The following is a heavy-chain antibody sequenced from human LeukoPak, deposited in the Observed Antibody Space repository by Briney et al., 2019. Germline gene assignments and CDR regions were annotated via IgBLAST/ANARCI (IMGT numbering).Heavy chain of an antibody. J-gene: IGHJ4*02. D-gene: IGHD2-15*01. CDR2: IYYSGIT. CDR1: GGSVSSGSYY. Sequence: LETLSLTCTVSGGSVSSGSYYWSWIRQPPGKGLEWIGYIYYSGITNYNPSLKSRVTISVDTSKNQFSLKLSSVTAADTAVYYCARDTLLVVNWGQGTLVTVSS. CDR3: ARDTLLVVN. V-gene: IGHV4-61*01.